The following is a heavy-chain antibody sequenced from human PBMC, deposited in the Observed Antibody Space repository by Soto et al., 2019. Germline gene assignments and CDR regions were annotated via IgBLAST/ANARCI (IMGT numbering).Heavy chain of an antibody. J-gene: IGHJ3*02. Sequence: QLHLVQSGAVVKKPGASVTVSCSASVYPVTAYYMHWVRQAPGRGLEWMGGINPATGSAKYTQTFQGGVTVTRDPFTCTVFIARSCLTYDETADFSCARGGGVGVAGYAALDMWGQGTFVTVSS. CDR3: ARGGGVGVAGYAALDM. CDR2: INPATGSA. CDR1: VYPVTAYY. V-gene: IGHV1-2*02. D-gene: IGHD3-3*01.